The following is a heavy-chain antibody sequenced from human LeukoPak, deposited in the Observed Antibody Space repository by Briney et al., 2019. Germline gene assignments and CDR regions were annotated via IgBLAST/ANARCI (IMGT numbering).Heavy chain of an antibody. Sequence: PSESLSLICTVSGGTITSYNWHWIRQTPGKALEWIGHIYSSGSSKYNASLKSRATIFLGASKNQLSLKLSSGSAANTAVYYCARRTPGRQLDEDVAYFFDHGGQGTRVTVSS. J-gene: IGHJ4*02. CDR3: ARRTPGRQLDEDVAYFFDH. CDR1: GGTITSYN. CDR2: IYSSGSS. V-gene: IGHV4-4*08. D-gene: IGHD2-2*01.